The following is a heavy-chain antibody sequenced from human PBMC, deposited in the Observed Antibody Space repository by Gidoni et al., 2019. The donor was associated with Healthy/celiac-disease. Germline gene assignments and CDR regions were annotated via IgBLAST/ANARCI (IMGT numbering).Heavy chain of an antibody. D-gene: IGHD6-6*01. Sequence: QVQLQQWGAGLLKPSKTLSLTCAVYGGSFSGYYCSWIRQPPGKGLEWIGEINHSGSTNYNPSLKSRVTISVDTSKNQFSLKLSSVTAADTAVYYCTRNGRAARQFDYWGQGILVTVSS. J-gene: IGHJ4*02. CDR3: TRNGRAARQFDY. CDR2: INHSGST. CDR1: GGSFSGYY. V-gene: IGHV4-34*01.